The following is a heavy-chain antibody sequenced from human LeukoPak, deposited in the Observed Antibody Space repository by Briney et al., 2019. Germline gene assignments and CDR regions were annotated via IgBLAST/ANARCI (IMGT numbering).Heavy chain of an antibody. J-gene: IGHJ4*02. CDR1: GFTFSSYS. V-gene: IGHV3-21*01. D-gene: IGHD3-10*01. Sequence: GGSLRLSCAASGFTFSSYSMNWVRQAPGKGLEWVSSISSSSSYIYYADSVKGRFTISRDNSKNTLYLQMNSLRAEDTAVYYCASSEGLWFGELRSYFDYWGQGTLVTVSS. CDR3: ASSEGLWFGELRSYFDY. CDR2: ISSSSSYI.